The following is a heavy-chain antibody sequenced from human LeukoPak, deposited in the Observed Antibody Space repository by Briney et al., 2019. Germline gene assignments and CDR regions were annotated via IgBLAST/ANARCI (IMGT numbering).Heavy chain of an antibody. CDR2: IHPGNSDT. CDR1: AYRFTTNW. J-gene: IGHJ2*01. Sequence: GESLKISCMGSAYRFTTNWIAWVRQMPEKGLEWMGIIHPGNSDTRYSPSFQGQVTISANKSISTAYLQWSSLKASDTAMYYCARTPDSYDSRGYQYWYFDLWGRGTLATASS. CDR3: ARTPDSYDSRGYQYWYFDL. D-gene: IGHD3-22*01. V-gene: IGHV5-51*01.